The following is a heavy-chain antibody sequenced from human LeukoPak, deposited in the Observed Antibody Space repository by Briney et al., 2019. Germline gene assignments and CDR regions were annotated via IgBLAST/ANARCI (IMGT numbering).Heavy chain of an antibody. CDR1: GFTFSSYE. D-gene: IGHD6-13*01. CDR2: ISSSGSTK. Sequence: GGSLRLSCAASGFTFSSYEMNWVRQAPGKGLEWVSYISSSGSTKYYADSVKGRFIISRDNAKNSLYLQMNSLRAEDTAVYYCAGLSSWNYYYYAMDVWGQGTTVTVSS. CDR3: AGLSSWNYYYYAMDV. J-gene: IGHJ6*02. V-gene: IGHV3-48*03.